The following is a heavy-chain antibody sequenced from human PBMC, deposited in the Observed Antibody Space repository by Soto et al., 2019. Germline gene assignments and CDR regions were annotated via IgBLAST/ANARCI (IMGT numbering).Heavy chain of an antibody. V-gene: IGHV3-30-3*01. CDR3: AKELTDSVLMVYAIPSDLPRPYYYYGMDV. CDR2: ISYDGSNK. D-gene: IGHD2-8*01. CDR1: GFTFSSYA. Sequence: QVQLVESGGGVVQPGRSLRLSCAASGFTFSSYAMHWVRQAPGKGLEWVAVISYDGSNKYYADSVKGRFTISRDNSKNTLYLQMNSVRAEDTAVYYCAKELTDSVLMVYAIPSDLPRPYYYYGMDVWGQGTTVTVSS. J-gene: IGHJ6*02.